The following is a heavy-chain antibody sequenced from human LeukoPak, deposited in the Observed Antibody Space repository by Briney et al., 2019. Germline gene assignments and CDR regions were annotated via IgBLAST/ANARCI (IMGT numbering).Heavy chain of an antibody. CDR2: INWNGGST. V-gene: IGHV3-20*04. Sequence: RPGGSLRLSCAASGFTFDDYGMSWVRQAPGKGLEWVSGINWNGGSTGYADSVKGRFTISRDNAKNSLYLQMNSLRAEDTAVYYCATSGYSSSWYFGWGQGTLVTVSS. CDR3: ATSGYSSSWYFG. D-gene: IGHD6-13*01. CDR1: GFTFDDYG. J-gene: IGHJ4*02.